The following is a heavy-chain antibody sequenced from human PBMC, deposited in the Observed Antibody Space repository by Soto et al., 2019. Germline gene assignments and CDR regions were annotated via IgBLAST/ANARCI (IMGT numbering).Heavy chain of an antibody. CDR1: GGTFSSYA. CDR2: IIPIFGTA. D-gene: IGHD5-12*01. Sequence: QVQLVQSGAEVKKPGSSVKVSCKASGGTFSSYAISWVRQAPGQGLEWMGGIIPIFGTANYAQKFQGRVTITADKSTSTAYMELSSLRSEDTAVYYWARDPRVATIHIQGSGGRIHQDWGQGTLVTVSS. V-gene: IGHV1-69*06. CDR3: ARDPRVATIHIQGSGGRIHQD. J-gene: IGHJ4*02.